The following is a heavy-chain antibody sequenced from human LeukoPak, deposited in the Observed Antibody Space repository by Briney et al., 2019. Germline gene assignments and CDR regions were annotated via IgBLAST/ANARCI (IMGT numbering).Heavy chain of an antibody. V-gene: IGHV3-7*04. Sequence: GGSLRLSCAASGFTFSSFWMSWVRQAPGKGPGWVANIKEDGSVKNYVDSVKGRFTISRDNAKNSLSLQMNSLRAEDTAVYYCARDFLGLWGQGALVTVSS. J-gene: IGHJ4*02. CDR3: ARDFLGL. CDR2: IKEDGSVK. CDR1: GFTFSSFW. D-gene: IGHD3/OR15-3a*01.